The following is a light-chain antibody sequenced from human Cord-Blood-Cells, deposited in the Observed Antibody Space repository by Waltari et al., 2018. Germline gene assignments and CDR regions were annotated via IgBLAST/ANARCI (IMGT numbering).Light chain of an antibody. Sequence: DIQMTQSTSSLSASVGDRVTITCRASQSISSYLNWYQQKPGKAPKLLIYAASSLQSGVPSRFSGSGSGTDFTLTISSLQPEDFATYYCQQSYSTPLTFGGG. CDR3: QQSYSTPLT. J-gene: IGKJ4*01. CDR2: AAS. V-gene: IGKV1-39*01. CDR1: QSISSY.